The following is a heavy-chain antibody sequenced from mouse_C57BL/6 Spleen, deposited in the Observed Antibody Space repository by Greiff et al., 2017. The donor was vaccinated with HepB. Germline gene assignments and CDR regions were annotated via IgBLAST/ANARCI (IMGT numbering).Heavy chain of an antibody. D-gene: IGHD1-1*01. V-gene: IGHV1-26*01. J-gene: IGHJ2*01. CDR2: INPNNGGT. Sequence: VQLQQSGPELVKPGASVKISCKASGYTFTDYYMNWVKQSHGKSLEWIGDINPNNGGTSYNQKFKGKATLTVDKSSSTAYMELRSLTSEDSAVYYCARAIYYYGSHFDYWGQGTTLTVS. CDR1: GYTFTDYY. CDR3: ARAIYYYGSHFDY.